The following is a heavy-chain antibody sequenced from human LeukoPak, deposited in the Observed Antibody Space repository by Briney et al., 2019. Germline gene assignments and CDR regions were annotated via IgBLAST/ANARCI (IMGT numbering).Heavy chain of an antibody. V-gene: IGHV1-2*02. J-gene: IGHJ5*02. Sequence: ASVKVSCKASGYTFTGYYMHWVRQAPGQGLEWMGWINPNSGGTYYAQKFQGRVTMTSDTSISTAYMELSRLRSDNTAVYYCARKGQSNWFDPWGQGTLVTVSS. CDR3: ARKGQSNWFDP. CDR2: INPNSGGT. CDR1: GYTFTGYY.